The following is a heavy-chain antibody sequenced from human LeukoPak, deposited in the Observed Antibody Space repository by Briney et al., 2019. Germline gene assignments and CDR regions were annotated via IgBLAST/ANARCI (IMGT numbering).Heavy chain of an antibody. D-gene: IGHD2-21*02. CDR2: ISYDGSNK. V-gene: IGHV3-30*03. J-gene: IGHJ4*02. CDR3: ATIVVVTAIQYYFDY. Sequence: GGSLRLSCAASGFTFSSYGMHWVRQAPGKGLEWVAVISYDGSNKYYADSVKGRFTISRDNSKNTLYPQMNSLRAEDTAVYYCATIVVVTAIQYYFDYWGQGTPVTVSS. CDR1: GFTFSSYG.